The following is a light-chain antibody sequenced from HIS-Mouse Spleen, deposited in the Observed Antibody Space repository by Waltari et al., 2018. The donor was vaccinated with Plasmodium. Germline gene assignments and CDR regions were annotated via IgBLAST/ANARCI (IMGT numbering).Light chain of an antibody. V-gene: IGLV3-10*01. Sequence: SYELTQPPSVSVSPGQTARITCSGDALPKKYAYWYQRKSGPAPVLVIYEDRKRPPGIPGRCSGSSSGTMATLTISGAQVEDEADYYCYSTDSSGNHRVFGGGTKLTVL. J-gene: IGLJ3*02. CDR1: ALPKKY. CDR3: YSTDSSGNHRV. CDR2: EDR.